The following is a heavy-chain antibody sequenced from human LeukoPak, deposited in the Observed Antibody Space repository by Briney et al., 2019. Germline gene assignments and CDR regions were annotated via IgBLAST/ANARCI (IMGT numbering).Heavy chain of an antibody. CDR2: IKSKTDGGTT. V-gene: IGHV3-15*01. J-gene: IGHJ4*02. CDR1: GFTFSNAW. D-gene: IGHD1-26*01. Sequence: PGGSLRLSCAASGFTFSNAWMSWVRQAPGKGLEWVGRIKSKTDGGTTDYAAPVKGRFTISSDDSKNTLYLQMNSLKTEDTAVYYCTTPGSYYPYFDYWGQGTLVTVSS. CDR3: TTPGSYYPYFDY.